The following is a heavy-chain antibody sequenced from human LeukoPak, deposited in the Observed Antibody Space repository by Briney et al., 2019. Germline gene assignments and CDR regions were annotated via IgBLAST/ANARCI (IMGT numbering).Heavy chain of an antibody. CDR1: GYTLTSYA. CDR2: INAGNGNT. CDR3: AFSFGYSYVWDAVDY. J-gene: IGHJ4*02. Sequence: ASVKVSCKASGYTLTSYAMHWERQAPGQRLEWMGWINAGNGNTKYSQKFQGRVTITRDTSASTAYMELSSLRSEDTAVYYCAFSFGYSYVWDAVDYWGQGTLVTVSS. D-gene: IGHD5-18*01. V-gene: IGHV1-3*01.